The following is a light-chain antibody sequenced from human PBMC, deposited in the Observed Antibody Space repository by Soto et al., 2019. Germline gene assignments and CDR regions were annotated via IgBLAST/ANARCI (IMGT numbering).Light chain of an antibody. CDR1: QTISNF. J-gene: IGKJ4*01. Sequence: DIQMTQSPSSLSASVGDRVTITCRASQTISNFLNWYQQKPGKAPKLLIYAASSLQSGVPSRFSGGGSGTDFTLTISSLQPEDFATYFCQQTYSTPITFGGGTKVEIK. CDR2: AAS. V-gene: IGKV1-39*01. CDR3: QQTYSTPIT.